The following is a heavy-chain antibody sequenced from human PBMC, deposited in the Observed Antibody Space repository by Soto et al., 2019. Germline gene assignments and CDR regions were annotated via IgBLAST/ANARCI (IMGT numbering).Heavy chain of an antibody. J-gene: IGHJ4*02. CDR3: ARSPENYYGSGSYFFDN. CDR1: GGSISSRDYY. V-gene: IGHV4-31*03. CDR2: IYYSGNT. D-gene: IGHD3-10*01. Sequence: SETLSLTCTISGGSISSRDYYWSWIRQHPGKGLEWIGYIYYSGNTNYNPSLKSRVTISLDTSKNQFSLKLSSVNAADTAVYYCARSPENYYGSGSYFFDNWGQGTLVTVSS.